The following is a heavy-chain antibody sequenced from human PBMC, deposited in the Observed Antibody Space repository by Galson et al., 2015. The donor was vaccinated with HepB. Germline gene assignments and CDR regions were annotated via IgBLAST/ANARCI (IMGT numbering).Heavy chain of an antibody. CDR3: ARDGRDRASSTYYDILTGYYNVVYYYMDV. D-gene: IGHD3-9*01. CDR1: GFTFSSYG. J-gene: IGHJ6*03. V-gene: IGHV3-33*01. Sequence: SLRLSCAASGFTFSSYGMHWVRQAPGKGLEWVAVIWYDGSNKYYADSVKGRFTISRDNSKNTLYLQMNSLRAEDTAVYYCARDGRDRASSTYYDILTGYYNVVYYYMDVWGKGTTVTVSS. CDR2: IWYDGSNK.